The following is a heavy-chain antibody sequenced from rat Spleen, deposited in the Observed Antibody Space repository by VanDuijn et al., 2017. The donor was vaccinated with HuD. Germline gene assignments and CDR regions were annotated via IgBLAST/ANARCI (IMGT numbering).Heavy chain of an antibody. CDR1: GFTFSDYY. Sequence: EVQLVESDGGLVQPGGSLKLSCAASGFTFSDYYMAWVRQTPKMGLGWVATISYDGSGTYYRDSVKGRFTISRDNAKSTLYLQMDSLRSEDTATYYCARHWEVAAPLDAWGQGASVTVSS. J-gene: IGHJ4*01. V-gene: IGHV5-7*01. D-gene: IGHD1-2*01. CDR3: ARHWEVAAPLDA. CDR2: ISYDGSGT.